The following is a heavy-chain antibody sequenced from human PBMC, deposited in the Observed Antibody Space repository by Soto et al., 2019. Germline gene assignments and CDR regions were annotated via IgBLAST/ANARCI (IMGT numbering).Heavy chain of an antibody. CDR1: GGSFSDYI. J-gene: IGHJ4*02. Sequence: QVQLQQSGAGLLKPSETLSLTCDVYGGSFSDYIWTWIRQPPGKGLQWIGQINHSGSANYNPSLKSRVTISVHTSSSQFSLELSSVTAADTAVYYCARGLISGSHYSGGWYYFDSWGQGTQVTVSS. D-gene: IGHD1-26*01. CDR2: INHSGSA. V-gene: IGHV4-34*01. CDR3: ARGLISGSHYSGGWYYFDS.